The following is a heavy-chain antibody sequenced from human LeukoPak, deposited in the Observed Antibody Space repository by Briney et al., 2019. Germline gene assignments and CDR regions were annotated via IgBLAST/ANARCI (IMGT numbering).Heavy chain of an antibody. Sequence: SETLSLTCTVSGGSISSYYWSWIRQPPGKGLEWIGYIYYSGSTNYNPSLKSRVNISVDTSKNQFSLKLSSVTAADTAVYYCARGRKQLLFDHWGQGTLVTVSS. D-gene: IGHD6-6*01. J-gene: IGHJ4*02. CDR2: IYYSGST. CDR3: ARGRKQLLFDH. CDR1: GGSISSYY. V-gene: IGHV4-59*01.